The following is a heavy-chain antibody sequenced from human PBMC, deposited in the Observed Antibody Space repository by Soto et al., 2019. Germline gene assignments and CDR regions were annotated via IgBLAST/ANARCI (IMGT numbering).Heavy chain of an antibody. CDR1: GYSFTTYP. CDR2: VSTYNGTT. Sequence: SVKVSCKASGYSFTTYPITWVRQPPAQGLEWLGWVSTYNGTTNYAQGLQGRVSMTTNTSTNRANMEPRNPRSPHTAATSGAREGSGWDFDTWCKGTPVTVSS. V-gene: IGHV1-18*01. D-gene: IGHD6-19*01. CDR3: AREGSGWDFDT. J-gene: IGHJ4*02.